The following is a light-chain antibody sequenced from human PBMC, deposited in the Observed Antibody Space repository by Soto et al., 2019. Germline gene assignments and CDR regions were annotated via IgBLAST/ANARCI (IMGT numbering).Light chain of an antibody. V-gene: IGKV1-5*01. J-gene: IGKJ1*01. Sequence: DIQMTQYPSTRSSSLGDRVIVTCRASQSISSWLAWYQQKPGKAPKLLIHDASSLQSGVPPRFSGSGSGTECTLTISSLKTDDGATYYCQQSNSYSWTFGQGTKVDIK. CDR3: QQSNSYSWT. CDR1: QSISSW. CDR2: DAS.